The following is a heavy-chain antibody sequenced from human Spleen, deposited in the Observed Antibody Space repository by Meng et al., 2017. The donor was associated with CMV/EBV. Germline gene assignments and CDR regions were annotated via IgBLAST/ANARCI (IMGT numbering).Heavy chain of an antibody. CDR2: IKSNVNGGTI. Sequence: LSNAWMTWVRQAPGKGLEWIGRIKSNVNGGTIEYAGPVKGRLTISRDDSKNTLYLQMNSLKTEDTAVYYCTTGDYYDSSGAYWYFDLWGRGTLVTVSS. J-gene: IGHJ2*01. CDR3: TTGDYYDSSGAYWYFDL. V-gene: IGHV3-15*07. CDR1: LSNAW. D-gene: IGHD3-22*01.